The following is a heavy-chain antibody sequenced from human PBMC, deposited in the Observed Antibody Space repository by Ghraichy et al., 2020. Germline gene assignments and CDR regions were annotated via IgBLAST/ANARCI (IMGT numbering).Heavy chain of an antibody. CDR2: ISSSGSVN. J-gene: IGHJ4*02. Sequence: GGSLRLSCAASGFTFSSYSMNWLRQAPGKEPEWVAYISSSGSVNHYAASVEGRFTSSRDHALHSMTLQMNSLRDEDTAVYYCARAGPHSCWEEACLAGLDYWGQGTLVTVSS. CDR1: GFTFSSYS. CDR3: ARAGPHSCWEEACLAGLDY. D-gene: IGHD3-16*01. V-gene: IGHV3-48*02.